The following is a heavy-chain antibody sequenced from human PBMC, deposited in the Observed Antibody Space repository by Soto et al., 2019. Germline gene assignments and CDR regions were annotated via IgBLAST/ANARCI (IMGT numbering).Heavy chain of an antibody. CDR2: ISSSSSYI. D-gene: IGHD3-10*01. CDR3: AREQVVRGVIISPFDY. Sequence: GGSLRLSCAASGFTFSSYSMSWVRQAPGKGLEWVSSISSSSSYIYYADSVKGRFTISRDNAKNSLYLQMNSLRAEDTAVYYCAREQVVRGVIISPFDYWGQGTLVTVS. V-gene: IGHV3-21*04. CDR1: GFTFSSYS. J-gene: IGHJ4*02.